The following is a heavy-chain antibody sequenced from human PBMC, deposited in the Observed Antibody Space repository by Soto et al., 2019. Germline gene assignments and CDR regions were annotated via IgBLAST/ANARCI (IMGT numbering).Heavy chain of an antibody. D-gene: IGHD4-17*01. CDR1: GGSISSSSYY. V-gene: IGHV4-39*01. CDR3: ARHFSLYDYDY. Sequence: PSETLSLTCTVSGGSISSSSYYWGWIRQPPGKGLEWIGSIYYSGSTYYNPSLKSRVTISVDTSKNQFSLKLSSVTAADTAVYYCARHFSLYDYDYWGQGTLVTVSS. J-gene: IGHJ4*02. CDR2: IYYSGST.